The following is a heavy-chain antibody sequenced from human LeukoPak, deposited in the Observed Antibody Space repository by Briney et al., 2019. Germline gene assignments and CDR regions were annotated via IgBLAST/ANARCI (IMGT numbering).Heavy chain of an antibody. CDR1: GYTFTSYG. V-gene: IGHV1-18*01. CDR3: ARARTRDRYYYYYGMDV. D-gene: IGHD3-10*01. Sequence: ASVKVSCKASGYTFTSYGISWVRQAPGQGLEWLGWISAYNGNTNYAQKLQGRVTMTTDTSTSTAYMELRSLRSDDTAVYYCARARTRDRYYYYYGMDVWGQGTTVTVSS. CDR2: ISAYNGNT. J-gene: IGHJ6*02.